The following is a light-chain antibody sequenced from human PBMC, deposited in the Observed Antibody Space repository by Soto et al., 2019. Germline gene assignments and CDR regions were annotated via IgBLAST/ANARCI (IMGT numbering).Light chain of an antibody. CDR3: QQGHNWPLT. CDR2: DSS. CDR1: QSVSRY. Sequence: EIVSTQSPATLSLSPGDRATLSCRASQSVSRYFAWYQQKPGQAPRLLIYDSSNRATGIPVRFSGSGSGTDFTLTISSLEPEDFAVYYCQQGHNWPLTFGQGTRLEI. V-gene: IGKV3-11*01. J-gene: IGKJ2*01.